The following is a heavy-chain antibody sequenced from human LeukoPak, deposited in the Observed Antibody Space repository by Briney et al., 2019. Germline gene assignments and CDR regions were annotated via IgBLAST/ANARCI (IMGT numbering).Heavy chain of an antibody. CDR1: GFTFRSPW. J-gene: IGHJ5*02. CDR2: ISYDGSNK. D-gene: IGHD6-13*01. CDR3: AREGYSSSWYWFDP. V-gene: IGHV3-30*19. Sequence: GGSLRLSCVESGFTFRSPWMAWLRQAPEKGLEWVAVISYDGSNKYYADSVKGRFTISRDNSKNTLYLQMNSLRAEDTAVYYCAREGYSSSWYWFDPWGQGTLVTVSS.